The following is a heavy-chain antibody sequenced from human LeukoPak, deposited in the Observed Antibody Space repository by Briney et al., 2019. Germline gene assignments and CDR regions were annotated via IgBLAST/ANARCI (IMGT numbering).Heavy chain of an antibody. CDR1: GFTFSSYA. CDR2: ISTNGGTT. Sequence: GGSLRLSCSASGFTFSSYAMHWVRQAPGKGLEYVSSISTNGGTTYYADSVKGRFTISRDNSKNTLYLQMSSLRPEDTAVYYCVKDRYNYDHFDHWGQGTLVTVSS. J-gene: IGHJ4*02. CDR3: VKDRYNYDHFDH. D-gene: IGHD5-18*01. V-gene: IGHV3-64D*06.